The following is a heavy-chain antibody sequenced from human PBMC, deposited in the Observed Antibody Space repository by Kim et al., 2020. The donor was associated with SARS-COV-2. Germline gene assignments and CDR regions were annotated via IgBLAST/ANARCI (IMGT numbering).Heavy chain of an antibody. CDR3: AKDSPKVRGGEYGMDV. Sequence: GGSLRLSCAASGFTFDDYTMHWVRQAPGKGLEWVSLISWDGGSTYYADSVKGRFTISRDNSKNSLYLQMNSLRTEDTALYYCAKDSPKVRGGEYGMDVWGQGTTVTVSS. D-gene: IGHD2-21*01. J-gene: IGHJ6*02. CDR1: GFTFDDYT. CDR2: ISWDGGST. V-gene: IGHV3-43*01.